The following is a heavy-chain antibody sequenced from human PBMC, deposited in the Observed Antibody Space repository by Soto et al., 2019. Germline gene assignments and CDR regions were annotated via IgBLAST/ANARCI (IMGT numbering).Heavy chain of an antibody. J-gene: IGHJ4*02. V-gene: IGHV4-61*01. D-gene: IGHD2-8*01. CDR1: GGSVSSGSYY. CDR2: IYYSGST. CDR3: ASEHPDGAYFDY. Sequence: SETLSLTCTVSGGSVSSGSYYRSWIRQPPGKGLEWIGYIYYSGSTNYNPSLKSRVTISADTSKNQFSLKLSSVTAADTAVYYCASEHPDGAYFDYWGQGTLVTVSS.